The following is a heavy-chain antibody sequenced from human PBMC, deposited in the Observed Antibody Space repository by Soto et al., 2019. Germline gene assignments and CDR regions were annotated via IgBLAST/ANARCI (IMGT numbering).Heavy chain of an antibody. Sequence: QVPLQESGPGLVKPSQTLSLTCTVSGGSISSGGYYWSWIRQHPGKGLEWIGYIYYSGSTYYNPSLKSRVTISVDTSKNQFSLKLSSVTAADTAVYYCAVTTAYYYYYYGMDVWGQGTTVTVSS. CDR3: AVTTAYYYYYYGMDV. V-gene: IGHV4-31*03. CDR1: GGSISSGGYY. D-gene: IGHD4-17*01. J-gene: IGHJ6*02. CDR2: IYYSGST.